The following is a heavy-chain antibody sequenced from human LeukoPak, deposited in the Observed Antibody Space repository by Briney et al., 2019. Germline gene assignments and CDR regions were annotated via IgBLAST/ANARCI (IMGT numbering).Heavy chain of an antibody. V-gene: IGHV4-39*01. D-gene: IGHD6-19*01. J-gene: IGHJ5*02. Sequence: PSVTLSLTCTVSGRSICSSNYFWVWIRQPPGKVLEWNWRMYYNGNTNYSRSPKSRLTISVDTSKNHSSRKLGSVTAADTSVYDCARHLPAGTDCFDPWGQGTLVTVSS. CDR1: GRSICSSNYF. CDR3: ARHLPAGTDCFDP. CDR2: MYYNGNT.